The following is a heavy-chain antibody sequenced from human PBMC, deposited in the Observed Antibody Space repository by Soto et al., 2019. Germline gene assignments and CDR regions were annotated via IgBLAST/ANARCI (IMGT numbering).Heavy chain of an antibody. J-gene: IGHJ6*02. CDR1: GYSFTSYW. CDR3: ARSAPVNSRYYGMDV. CDR2: VDPSDSYT. D-gene: IGHD4-4*01. Sequence: EVQLVQSGAEVKKPGESLRISCKGSGYSFTSYWISWVRQMPGKGLEWMGRVDPSDSYTNYSPSFQGHVTISADNSISTAYLQWSSLKASDTAMYYCARSAPVNSRYYGMDVWGQGTTVTVSS. V-gene: IGHV5-10-1*03.